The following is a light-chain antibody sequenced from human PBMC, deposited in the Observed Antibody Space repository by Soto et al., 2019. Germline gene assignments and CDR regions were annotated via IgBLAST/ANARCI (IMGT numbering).Light chain of an antibody. CDR3: QQSYNTPQT. J-gene: IGKJ1*01. CDR2: TAS. Sequence: DFQITQSPSSVSASVGDRVTITCRASQGISSWLAWYQQKPGKAPNLLIYTASTLQSGVPSRFSGSGSGTDYTLTISSLQPEDFATYYCQQSYNTPQTFGQGTKVDIK. V-gene: IGKV1-12*01. CDR1: QGISSW.